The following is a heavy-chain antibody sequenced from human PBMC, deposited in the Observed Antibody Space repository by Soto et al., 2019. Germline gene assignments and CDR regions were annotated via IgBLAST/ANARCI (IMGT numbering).Heavy chain of an antibody. V-gene: IGHV3-23*01. CDR2: ISGSGGST. D-gene: IGHD3-22*01. CDR1: GFTFSNYA. J-gene: IGHJ5*02. CDR3: AKLAHDSSGYYSIRFDP. Sequence: GGSLRLSCAASGFTFSNYAMSWVRQAPGKGLEWVSAISGSGGSTYYADSVKGRFTISRDNSKNTLYLQMNSLRAEDTAVYYCAKLAHDSSGYYSIRFDPWGQGTLVTVSS.